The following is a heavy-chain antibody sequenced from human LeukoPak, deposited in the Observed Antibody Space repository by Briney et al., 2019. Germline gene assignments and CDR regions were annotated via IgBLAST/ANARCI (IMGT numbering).Heavy chain of an antibody. J-gene: IGHJ4*02. CDR3: AKGVDIVVVVAAQDS. D-gene: IGHD2-15*01. V-gene: IGHV3-23*01. Sequence: GGSLRLSCAASGFTFSSYAMSWVRQAPGKGLEWGSGISGSGAGTYYADSVKGRFTISRDNSKSTLYLQMDSLRAEDTAVYYCAKGVDIVVVVAAQDSWGQGTLVTVSS. CDR1: GFTFSSYA. CDR2: ISGSGAGT.